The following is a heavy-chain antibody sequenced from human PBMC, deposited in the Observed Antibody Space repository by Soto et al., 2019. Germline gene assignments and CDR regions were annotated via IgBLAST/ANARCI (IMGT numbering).Heavy chain of an antibody. J-gene: IGHJ3*02. CDR3: ARAYSGSFARHAFDI. CDR2: INHSGST. Sequence: ASETLSLTCAVYGGSFSGYYWSWIRQPPGKGLEWIGEINHSGSTNYNPSLKSRVTISVDTSKNQFSLKLSSVTAADTAVYYCARAYSGSFARHAFDIWGQGTMVTVSS. CDR1: GGSFSGYY. D-gene: IGHD1-26*01. V-gene: IGHV4-34*01.